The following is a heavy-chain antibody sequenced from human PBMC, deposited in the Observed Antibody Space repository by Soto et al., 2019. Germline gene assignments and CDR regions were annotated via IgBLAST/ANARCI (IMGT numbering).Heavy chain of an antibody. Sequence: QVQLVESGGGVVQPGRSLRLSCAASGFTFSSYGMHWVRQAPGKGLEWVAVIWYDGSNKYYADSVKGRFTISRDNSKNTLYLQMNSLRAEDTAVYYCARDQDYSGSYSAFDYWGQGTLVTVSS. J-gene: IGHJ4*02. CDR2: IWYDGSNK. CDR3: ARDQDYSGSYSAFDY. V-gene: IGHV3-33*01. D-gene: IGHD1-26*01. CDR1: GFTFSSYG.